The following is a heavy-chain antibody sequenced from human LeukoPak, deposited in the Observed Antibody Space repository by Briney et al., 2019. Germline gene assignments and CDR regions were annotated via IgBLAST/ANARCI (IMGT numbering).Heavy chain of an antibody. J-gene: IGHJ4*02. CDR1: GFTFSSYA. CDR2: ISYDGSNK. D-gene: IGHD2-15*01. V-gene: IGHV3-30-3*01. CDR3: ARDWNVVVVAAKPRPNYYFDY. Sequence: PRGSRRLSCAASGFTFSSYAMHWVRQAPGEGLEWVAVISYDGSNKYYADSVKGRFTISRDNSKNTLYLQMNSLRAEDTAVYYCARDWNVVVVAAKPRPNYYFDYWGQGPLFTVSS.